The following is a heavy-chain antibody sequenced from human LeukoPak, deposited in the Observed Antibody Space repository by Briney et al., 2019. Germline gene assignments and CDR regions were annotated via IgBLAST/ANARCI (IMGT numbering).Heavy chain of an antibody. CDR2: IYYSGST. V-gene: IGHV4-59*01. CDR3: ARYTKYQLPRFDY. CDR1: GGSISSYY. J-gene: IGHJ4*02. D-gene: IGHD2-2*01. Sequence: SETLSLTCTVSGGSISSYYWSWIRQPPGKGLERIGYIYYSGSTNYNPSLKSRVTISVDTSKNQFSLKLSSVTAADTAVYYCARYTKYQLPRFDYWGQGTLVTVSS.